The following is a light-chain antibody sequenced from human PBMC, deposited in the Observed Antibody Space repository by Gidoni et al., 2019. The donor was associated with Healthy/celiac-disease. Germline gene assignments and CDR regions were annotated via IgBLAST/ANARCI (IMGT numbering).Light chain of an antibody. CDR3: QQYNNWPRVGT. V-gene: IGKV3-15*01. CDR2: GAS. Sequence: EIVMTQSPATLSVSPGERATLSCRASQSVSSNLAWYQQKPGQAPRLLIYGASTRATGIPARFSGSGSGTEFTLTISSLQSEDFAVYYCQQYNNWPRVGTFXQXTKLEIK. CDR1: QSVSSN. J-gene: IGKJ2*02.